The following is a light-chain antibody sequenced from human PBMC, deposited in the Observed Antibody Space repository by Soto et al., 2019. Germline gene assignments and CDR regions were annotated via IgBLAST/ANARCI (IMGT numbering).Light chain of an antibody. V-gene: IGLV2-14*03. CDR1: SSDVGAYNF. CDR3: SAYTVSRTYV. J-gene: IGLJ1*01. CDR2: NVY. Sequence: QSVLTQPASVSGSPGQSITISCTGTSSDVGAYNFVSWHQQHPGKAPKLMIYNVYDRPSGISYRFSGSKSGNPASLTISGLQGEDEADYYCSAYTVSRTYVFGTGTKVTVL.